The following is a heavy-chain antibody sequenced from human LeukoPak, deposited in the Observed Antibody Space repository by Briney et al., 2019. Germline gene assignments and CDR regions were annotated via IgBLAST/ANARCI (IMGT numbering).Heavy chain of an antibody. Sequence: SVKVSCKACGGTFSSYAISWVRQTPGQGLEWMGGIIPIFGTANYAQKFQGRVTITADESTSTADMELSRLRSEDTAVYYCARDRGEGYYFDYWGQGTLVTVSS. V-gene: IGHV1-69*01. D-gene: IGHD3-10*01. CDR2: IIPIFGTA. CDR3: ARDRGEGYYFDY. CDR1: GGTFSSYA. J-gene: IGHJ4*02.